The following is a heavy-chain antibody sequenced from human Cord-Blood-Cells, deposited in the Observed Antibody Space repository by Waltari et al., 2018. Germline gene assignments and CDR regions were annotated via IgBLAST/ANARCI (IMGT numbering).Heavy chain of an antibody. V-gene: IGHV1-69*01. Sequence: QLVQSGAEVKKPGSSVKVSCKASGGTFSSYAISWVRQATGQGLEWMGGIIPIFGTANYAQKFQGRVTITADESTSTAYMELSSLRSEDTAVYYCARGYCSSTSCYDAFDIWGQGTMVTVSS. CDR3: ARGYCSSTSCYDAFDI. J-gene: IGHJ3*02. CDR2: IIPIFGTA. D-gene: IGHD2-2*01. CDR1: GGTFSSYA.